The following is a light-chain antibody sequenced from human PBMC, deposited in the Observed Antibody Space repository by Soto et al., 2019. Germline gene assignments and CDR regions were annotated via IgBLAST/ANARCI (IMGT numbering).Light chain of an antibody. Sequence: DIQMTQSPSTLSASVGDRVTITCRASQSMNDRLAWYQQKPGKAPKVLIYDASSLQSGVPSRFSGSGSGTEFTLTIGSLQPDDVATYYCLRYNAFSQTFGQGTKVEI. CDR2: DAS. CDR1: QSMNDR. CDR3: LRYNAFSQT. V-gene: IGKV1-5*01. J-gene: IGKJ1*01.